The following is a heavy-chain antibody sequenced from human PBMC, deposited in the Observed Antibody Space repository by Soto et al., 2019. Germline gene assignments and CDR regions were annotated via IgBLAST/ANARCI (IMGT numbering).Heavy chain of an antibody. Sequence: VASVKVSCKASGGTFSSYAISWVRQAPGQGLEWMGGIIPIFGTANYAQKFQGRVTITADESTSTAYMELSSLRSEDTAVYYCASSYSSSPLEGFAPWGQGPLVTVS. CDR3: ASSYSSSPLEGFAP. J-gene: IGHJ5*02. D-gene: IGHD6-6*01. CDR2: IIPIFGTA. V-gene: IGHV1-69*13. CDR1: GGTFSSYA.